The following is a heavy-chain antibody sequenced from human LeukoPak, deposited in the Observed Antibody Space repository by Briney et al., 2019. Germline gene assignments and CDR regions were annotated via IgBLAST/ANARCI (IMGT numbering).Heavy chain of an antibody. CDR1: GYTFTSYG. J-gene: IGHJ4*02. V-gene: IGHV1-18*01. D-gene: IGHD5-18*01. CDR3: ARNDRYSYGYEAVWFDY. Sequence: ASVKVSCKASGYTFTSYGISWVRQAPGQGLEWMGWISAYNGNTNYAQKLQGRVTMTTDTSTSTAYMELRSLRSDDTAVYYCARNDRYSYGYEAVWFDYWGQGTLVTVSS. CDR2: ISAYNGNT.